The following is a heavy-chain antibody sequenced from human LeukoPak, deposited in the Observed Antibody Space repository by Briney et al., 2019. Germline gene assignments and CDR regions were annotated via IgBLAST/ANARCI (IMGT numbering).Heavy chain of an antibody. Sequence: PGGSLRLSCAASGFTFSSYWMTWVRQAPGKGLEWVANIKQDGSEKYYVDSVKGRFTISRDSAKNSLYLQMSSLRVEDTAVYYCARDAPMILAGGAFDIWGQGTMVTVSS. D-gene: IGHD3-22*01. J-gene: IGHJ3*02. CDR1: GFTFSSYW. CDR2: IKQDGSEK. CDR3: ARDAPMILAGGAFDI. V-gene: IGHV3-7*01.